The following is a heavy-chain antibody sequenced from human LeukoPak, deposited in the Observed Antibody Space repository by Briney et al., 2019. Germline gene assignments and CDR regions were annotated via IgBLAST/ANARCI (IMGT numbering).Heavy chain of an antibody. V-gene: IGHV4-4*02. Sequence: SGTLSLTCAVSGGSISSSDWWSWVRPPPGRGLEWIGYIWRSDHTNYNPSLKSRVTMSLDKSKNQFSLKLSSVTAADTAVYYCARVPHCSTTNCPFDFWGQGTLVIVSS. J-gene: IGHJ4*02. CDR3: ARVPHCSTTNCPFDF. CDR2: IWRSDHT. CDR1: GGSISSSDW. D-gene: IGHD2-2*01.